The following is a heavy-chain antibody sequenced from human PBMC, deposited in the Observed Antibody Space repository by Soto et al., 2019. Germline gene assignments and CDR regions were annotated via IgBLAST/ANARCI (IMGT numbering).Heavy chain of an antibody. J-gene: IGHJ4*02. Sequence: EVQLVESGGGLVQPGGSLRLSCAASGFAFSSYWMHWVRQVPGKGPVWVSRISSDGRNATYADSVKGRFTISRDNAKNTLHLQMNGLTDEDTAVYCCIKASTVAGVGGYRWGQGTLVTVSS. CDR3: IKASTVAGVGGYR. D-gene: IGHD6-19*01. CDR2: ISSDGRNA. CDR1: GFAFSSYW. V-gene: IGHV3-74*01.